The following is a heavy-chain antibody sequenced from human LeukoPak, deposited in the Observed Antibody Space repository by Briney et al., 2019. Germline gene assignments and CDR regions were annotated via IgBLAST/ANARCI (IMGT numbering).Heavy chain of an antibody. D-gene: IGHD3-3*01. V-gene: IGHV3-23*01. CDR2: ISGSGGSR. J-gene: IGHJ4*03. CDR3: AKGPRYYHFTFYFDY. Sequence: GGSLRLSCAASGFTFSSYAMSWVRQAPGKGLEWVSAISGSGGSRYYADSVKGRFTISRDTSKNTLYLQMNSLRAEDTAVYYCAKGPRYYHFTFYFDYCGHETLVTVSS. CDR1: GFTFSSYA.